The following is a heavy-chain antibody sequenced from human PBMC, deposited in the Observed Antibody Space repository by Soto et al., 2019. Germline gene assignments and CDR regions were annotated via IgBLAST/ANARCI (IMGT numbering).Heavy chain of an antibody. CDR1: GFTFSDYY. J-gene: IGHJ4*02. Sequence: QVQLVESGGGLVKPGGSLRLSCAASGFTFSDYYMSWLRQAPGKGMEWVSYISTSGSTINYADSVKGLFTISRDNAKNSLYLQMNSLRAEGTAVYYSARVSPAPDYWGQGTLVTVSS. CDR2: ISTSGSTI. CDR3: ARVSPAPDY. V-gene: IGHV3-11*01.